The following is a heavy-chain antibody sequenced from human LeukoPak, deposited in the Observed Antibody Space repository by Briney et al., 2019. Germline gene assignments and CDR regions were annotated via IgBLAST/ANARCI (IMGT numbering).Heavy chain of an antibody. CDR3: ARAGHIVAARRGTQFDY. D-gene: IGHD6-6*01. CDR1: GGTFSSYA. CDR2: IIPILGIA. Sequence: SVKVSCKASGGTFSSYAISWVRQAPGQGLEWMGRIIPILGIANYAQKFQGRVTITADKSTSTAYMELSSLRSEDTAVYYCARAGHIVAARRGTQFDYWGQGTLVTVSS. J-gene: IGHJ4*02. V-gene: IGHV1-69*04.